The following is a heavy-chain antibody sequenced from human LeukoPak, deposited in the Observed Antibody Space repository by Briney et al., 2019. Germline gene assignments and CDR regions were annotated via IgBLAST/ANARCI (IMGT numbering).Heavy chain of an antibody. J-gene: IGHJ3*02. Sequence: ASVKVSCKASGYTFTSYDINWVRQATGQGLEWMGWMNPNSGNTGYAQKFQGRVTMTRNTSISTAYMELSSLRSEDTAVYYCARGVGEWMVTAFDIWGQGTMVTVSS. CDR2: MNPNSGNT. V-gene: IGHV1-8*01. CDR1: GYTFTSYD. D-gene: IGHD6-19*01. CDR3: ARGVGEWMVTAFDI.